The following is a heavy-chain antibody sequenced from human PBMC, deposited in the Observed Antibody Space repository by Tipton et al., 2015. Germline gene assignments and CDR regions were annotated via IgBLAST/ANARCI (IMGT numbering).Heavy chain of an antibody. CDR3: ARDLEHGMDV. CDR1: GFSFTNYW. Sequence: GSLRLSCAASGFSFTNYWMTWVRQAPGKGLEWVANIKPDGSESYYLESVKGRFTFSRDNAKNSLYLQMNRLRAEDTAVYFCARDLEHGMDVWGQGTTVTVS. J-gene: IGHJ6*02. V-gene: IGHV3-7*01. CDR2: IKPDGSES.